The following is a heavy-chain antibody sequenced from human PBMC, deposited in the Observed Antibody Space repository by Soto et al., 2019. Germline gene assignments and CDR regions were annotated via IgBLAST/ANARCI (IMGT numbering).Heavy chain of an antibody. D-gene: IGHD4-4*01. V-gene: IGHV4-61*08. CDR3: ARGDSNWQYFDY. Sequence: SGTLSLTCTVSGCSITSGDDYWSWIRPPPDKGLEWIGYFHYTGISNYNSSLKSRVTMSLDTSKNQFSLKLSSVSAAYTAIYYCARGDSNWQYFDYWGQGDRVTGSS. CDR1: GCSITSGDDY. J-gene: IGHJ4*02. CDR2: FHYTGIS.